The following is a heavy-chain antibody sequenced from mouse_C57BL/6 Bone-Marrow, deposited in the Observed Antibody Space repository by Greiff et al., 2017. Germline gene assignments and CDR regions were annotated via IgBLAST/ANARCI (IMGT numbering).Heavy chain of an antibody. CDR3: ATITTDDY. D-gene: IGHD1-1*01. J-gene: IGHJ2*01. Sequence: QVQLQQPGAELVRPGPSVKLSCKASGYTFTSYWMHWVKQRPGQGLEWIGVIDPSDSYTNYNQKFKGKATLTVDTSSSTAYMQLSSLTSEDSAVYYCATITTDDYWGQGTTLTVSS. CDR1: GYTFTSYW. V-gene: IGHV1-59*01. CDR2: IDPSDSYT.